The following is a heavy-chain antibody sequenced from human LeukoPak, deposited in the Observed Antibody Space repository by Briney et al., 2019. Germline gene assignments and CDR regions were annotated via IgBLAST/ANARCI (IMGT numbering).Heavy chain of an antibody. J-gene: IGHJ4*02. CDR2: ITSSSYI. D-gene: IGHD4-17*01. CDR3: ARDLVLYGDY. CDR1: GFTFSSYS. V-gene: IGHV3-21*01. Sequence: GGSLRLSCAASGFTFSSYSMNWVRQAPGKGLEWVSSITSSSYIYYSDSVKGRFTISRDKAKNSLYLQMNSLRAEDTAVYYCARDLVLYGDYWGQGTLVTVSS.